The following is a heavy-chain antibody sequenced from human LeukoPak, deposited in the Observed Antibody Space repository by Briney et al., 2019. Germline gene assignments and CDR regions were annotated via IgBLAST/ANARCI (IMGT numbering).Heavy chain of an antibody. J-gene: IGHJ6*02. CDR1: GGSISSGDYY. CDR2: IYYSGST. D-gene: IGHD6-19*01. CDR3: ARDGPAVAGTHGMDV. V-gene: IGHV4-30-4*01. Sequence: SQTLSLTCTVSGGSISSGDYYWSWIRQPPGKGLEWIGYIYYSGSTYYNPSLKSRVTISVDTSKNQFSLKLSSVTAADTAVYYCARDGPAVAGTHGMDVWGQGTTVTVSS.